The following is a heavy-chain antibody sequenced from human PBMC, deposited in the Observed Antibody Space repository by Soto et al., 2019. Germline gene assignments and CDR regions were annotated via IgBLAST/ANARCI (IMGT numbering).Heavy chain of an antibody. V-gene: IGHV3-21*01. D-gene: IGHD6-19*01. Sequence: GGSLRLSCAASGFTFSEYSMNWVRRAPGRGLEWVSSISSSGAYIYYADSVRGRFTVSRDGAKRSIYLQMSGLKVEDTAVYYCARVAVAGPDVYYYSMDVWGKGTTVTVSS. CDR3: ARVAVAGPDVYYYSMDV. J-gene: IGHJ6*03. CDR1: GFTFSEYS. CDR2: ISSSGAYI.